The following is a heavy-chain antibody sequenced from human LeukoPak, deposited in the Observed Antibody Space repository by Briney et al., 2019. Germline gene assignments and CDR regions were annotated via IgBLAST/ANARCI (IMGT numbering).Heavy chain of an antibody. CDR3: ARGSYYFDY. Sequence: GGSLRLSCVASGFTVSNTYISWVRQAPGKGLEWVSVIYRDGSTYFADSVKGRFTISRDNSKNTVFLQMTSLRAEDTAVYYCARGSYYFDYWGQGTLVTVSS. CDR2: IYRDGST. CDR1: GFTVSNTY. V-gene: IGHV3-53*01. J-gene: IGHJ4*02.